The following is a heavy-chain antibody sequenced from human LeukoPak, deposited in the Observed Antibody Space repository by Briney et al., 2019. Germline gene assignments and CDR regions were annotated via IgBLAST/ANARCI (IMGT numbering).Heavy chain of an antibody. J-gene: IGHJ1*01. CDR1: GFTFSSYS. D-gene: IGHD6-6*01. CDR2: ISSSSSYI. Sequence: PGGSLRLSCAASGFTFSSYSMNWVRQAPGKGLEWVSSISSSSSYIYYADSVKRRFTISRDNAKNSLYLQLNSLRAEDTAVYYCARSRIAARPGYFQHWGQGTLVTVSS. V-gene: IGHV3-21*01. CDR3: ARSRIAARPGYFQH.